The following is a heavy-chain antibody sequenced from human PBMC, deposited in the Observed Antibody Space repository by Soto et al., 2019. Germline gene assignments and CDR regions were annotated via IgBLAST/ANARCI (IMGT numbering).Heavy chain of an antibody. Sequence: PSETLSLTCTVSGGSISSYYWSWIRQPPGKGLEWIGYIYYSGSTNYNPSLKSRVTISVDTSKNQFSLKLSSVTAADTAVYYCGGVGDVSAFRGQGTLVIGSS. CDR3: GGVGDVSAF. D-gene: IGHD2-21*01. CDR2: IYYSGST. V-gene: IGHV4-59*01. J-gene: IGHJ4*02. CDR1: GGSISSYY.